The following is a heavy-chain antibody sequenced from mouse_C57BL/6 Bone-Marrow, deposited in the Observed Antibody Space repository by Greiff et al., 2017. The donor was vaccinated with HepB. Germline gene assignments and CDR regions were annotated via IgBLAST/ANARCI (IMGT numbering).Heavy chain of an antibody. D-gene: IGHD1-1*02. CDR3: ARGGNYDFDY. Sequence: QVQLQQPGAELVKPGASVKLSCKASGYTFTSYWMQWVKQRPGQGLEWIGEIDPSDSYTNYNQKFKGKATLTVDTSSSTAYMQLSSLTSEDSAVYYCARGGNYDFDYWGQGTTLTVSS. V-gene: IGHV1-50*01. J-gene: IGHJ2*01. CDR2: IDPSDSYT. CDR1: GYTFTSYW.